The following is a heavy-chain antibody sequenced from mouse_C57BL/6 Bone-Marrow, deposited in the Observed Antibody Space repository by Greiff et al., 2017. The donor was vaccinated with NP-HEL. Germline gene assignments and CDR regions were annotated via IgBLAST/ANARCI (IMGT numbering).Heavy chain of an antibody. D-gene: IGHD1-1*01. V-gene: IGHV1-64*01. Sequence: QVQLKQPGAELVKPGASVKLSCKASGYTFTSYWMHWVKQRPGQGLEWIGMIHPNSGSTNYTEKFKSKATLTVDKSSSTAYMQLSNLTSEDSAVYYCAAPSIYEDYWGQGTTLTVTS. CDR3: AAPSIYEDY. CDR2: IHPNSGST. CDR1: GYTFTSYW. J-gene: IGHJ2*01.